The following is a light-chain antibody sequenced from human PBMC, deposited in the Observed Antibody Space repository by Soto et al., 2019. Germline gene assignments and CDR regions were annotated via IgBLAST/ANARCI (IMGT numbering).Light chain of an antibody. CDR2: GAY. V-gene: IGKV1-6*01. J-gene: IGKJ2*01. CDR1: QGISSD. Sequence: AIQMTQSPSSLSASVGDRVTITCRASQGISSDLGWYQQKPGKAPKFLIYGAYSLQSSVPSRFSGSGSGTDFTLSIIRLQTEDFATYYCLQDYNYPYTFGQGTKLEVK. CDR3: LQDYNYPYT.